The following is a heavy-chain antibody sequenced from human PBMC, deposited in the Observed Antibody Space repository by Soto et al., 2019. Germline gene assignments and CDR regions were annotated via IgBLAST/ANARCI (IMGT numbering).Heavy chain of an antibody. D-gene: IGHD3-22*01. CDR3: AKDPSDYYDSSGYFKHYFDY. CDR1: GFTFSSYA. J-gene: IGHJ4*02. Sequence: GGSLGLSCAASGFTFSSYAMSWVRQAPGKGLEWVSAISGSDGSTYYADSVKGRFTISRDNSKNTLYLQMNSLRAEDTAVYYCAKDPSDYYDSSGYFKHYFDYWGQGALVTVSS. CDR2: ISGSDGST. V-gene: IGHV3-23*01.